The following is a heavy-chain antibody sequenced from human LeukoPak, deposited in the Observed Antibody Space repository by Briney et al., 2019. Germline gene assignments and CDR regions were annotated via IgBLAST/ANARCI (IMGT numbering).Heavy chain of an antibody. CDR2: IIPIFGIA. CDR1: GGTFSSYA. J-gene: IGHJ4*02. D-gene: IGHD2-15*01. CDR3: ARGGGYCSGGSCYSRLVY. Sequence: SVKVSCKASGGTFSSYAISWVRQAPGPGLEWMGRIIPIFGIANYAQKFQGRVTITADKSTSTAYMELSNLRSEETAVYYCARGGGYCSGGSCYSRLVYWGQGTLVTVSS. V-gene: IGHV1-69*04.